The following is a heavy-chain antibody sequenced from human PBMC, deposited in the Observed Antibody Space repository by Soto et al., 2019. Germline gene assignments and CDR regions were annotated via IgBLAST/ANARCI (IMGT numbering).Heavy chain of an antibody. CDR1: GFTFRSYG. CDR3: ARESSTGHFDY. Sequence: QVQLVESGGGVVQPGRSLRLSCAASGFTFRSYGMHWVRQAPGKGLQWVAVIWYDGSNKYYADSVKGRFTISRDNSKKTLYLQMNSLRAEDTAVYYCARESSTGHFDYWGQGTLVTVSS. CDR2: IWYDGSNK. V-gene: IGHV3-33*01. J-gene: IGHJ4*02.